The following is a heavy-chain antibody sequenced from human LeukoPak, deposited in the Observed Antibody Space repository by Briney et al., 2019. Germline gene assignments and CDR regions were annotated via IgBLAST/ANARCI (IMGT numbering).Heavy chain of an antibody. CDR2: ISSSSSYI. CDR1: GFTSSSYS. CDR3: ARTRDTAMVDY. J-gene: IGHJ4*02. Sequence: GGSLRLSCAASGFTSSSYSMNWVRQAPGKGLEWVSSISSSSSYIYYADSVKGRFTISRDNAKNSLYLQMNSLRAEDTAVYYCARTRDTAMVDYWGQGTLVTVSS. V-gene: IGHV3-21*01. D-gene: IGHD5-18*01.